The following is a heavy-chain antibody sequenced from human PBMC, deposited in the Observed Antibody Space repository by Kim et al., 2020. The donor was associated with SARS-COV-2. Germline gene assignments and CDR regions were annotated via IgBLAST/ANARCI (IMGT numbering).Heavy chain of an antibody. D-gene: IGHD4-17*01. J-gene: IGHJ6*01. V-gene: IGHV4-39*01. CDR2: IYYSGST. Sequence: SETLSLTCTVSGGSISSSSYYWGWIRQPPGKGLEWIGSIYYSGSTYYNPSLKSRVTISVDTSKNQFSLKLSSVTAADTAAYYCAISPLPYGDYRTSYYYG. CDR3: AISPLPYGDYRTSYYYG. CDR1: GGSISSSSYY.